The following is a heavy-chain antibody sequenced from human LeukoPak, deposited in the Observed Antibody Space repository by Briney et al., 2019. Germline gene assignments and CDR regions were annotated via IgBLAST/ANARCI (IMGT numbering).Heavy chain of an antibody. J-gene: IGHJ4*02. CDR2: IYYSGST. D-gene: IGHD6-19*01. V-gene: IGHV4-39*01. CDR3: AKQWLGLIDY. CDR1: GGSISSSSYY. Sequence: SETLSLTCTVSGGSISSSSYYWGWIRQPPGKGLEWIGSIYYSGSTYYNPSLKSRVTISVDTSKNQFSLKLSSVTAADTAVYYCAKQWLGLIDYWGQGTLVTVSS.